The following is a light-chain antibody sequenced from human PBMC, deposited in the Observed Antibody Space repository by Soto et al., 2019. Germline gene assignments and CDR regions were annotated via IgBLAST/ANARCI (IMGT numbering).Light chain of an antibody. CDR2: AAT. CDR3: QQSSGGSRT. V-gene: IGKV1-39*01. J-gene: IGKJ2*01. Sequence: DIQLTQSPSSLSASVGETVTITCRASQRIGWYLNWYQQKTGKAPKLLIFAATALQTGVPSRFSGSASGTDFTLTISSLQPEDFATYYCQQSSGGSRTFGQGTNLEIK. CDR1: QRIGWY.